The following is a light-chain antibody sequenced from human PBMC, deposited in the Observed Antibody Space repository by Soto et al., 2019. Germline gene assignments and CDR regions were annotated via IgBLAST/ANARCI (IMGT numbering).Light chain of an antibody. Sequence: QSVLTQPASVSGSPGQSITISCTGTSSDVGGYNYVSWYQQRPGKAPKLMIYDVNNRPSGVSNRFSASKSGNTASLTISGLQAEAEADYYCSSYSSTTTLVFGGGTKLTVL. CDR3: SSYSSTTTLV. CDR2: DVN. CDR1: SSDVGGYNY. V-gene: IGLV2-14*01. J-gene: IGLJ3*02.